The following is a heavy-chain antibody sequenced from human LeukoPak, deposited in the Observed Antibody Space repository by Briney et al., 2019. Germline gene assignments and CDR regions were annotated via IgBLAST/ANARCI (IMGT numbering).Heavy chain of an antibody. CDR3: AELGITMIGGV. CDR2: ISSSGSTI. J-gene: IGHJ6*04. CDR1: GFTVSSNY. V-gene: IGHV3-11*04. D-gene: IGHD3-10*02. Sequence: GGSLRLSCAASGFTVSSNYMSWVRQAPGKGLEWVSYISSSGSTIYYADPVKGRFTISRDNAKNSLYLQMNSLRAEDTAVYYCAELGITMIGGVWGKGTTVTISS.